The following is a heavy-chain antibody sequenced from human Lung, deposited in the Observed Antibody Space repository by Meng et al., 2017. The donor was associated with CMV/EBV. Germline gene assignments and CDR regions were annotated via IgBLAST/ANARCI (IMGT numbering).Heavy chain of an antibody. CDR1: GYTFTGYN. Sequence: ASVXVSCKASGYTFTGYNIHWVRQAPGQGLEWMGWINPNTGDTKYAQKFQGRVTLTRDTSISTAYMELSRLKSDDTAVFFCARLFHTSLGTNYYYGMDVWXQGTTVTVSS. D-gene: IGHD3-10*01. J-gene: IGHJ6*02. CDR2: INPNTGDT. V-gene: IGHV1-2*02. CDR3: ARLFHTSLGTNYYYGMDV.